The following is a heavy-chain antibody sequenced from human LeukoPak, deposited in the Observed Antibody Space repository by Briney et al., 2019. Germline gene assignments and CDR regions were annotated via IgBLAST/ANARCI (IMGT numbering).Heavy chain of an antibody. Sequence: HPGGSLRLSCAASGFTFSSYAMSWVRQAPGKGLEWVSAISGSGGSTYYADSVKGRFTISRDNSKNTLYLQMNSLRAEDTAVYYCAKGYSSGWFRSDFDYWGQGTLVTVSS. CDR2: ISGSGGST. CDR1: GFTFSSYA. V-gene: IGHV3-23*01. CDR3: AKGYSSGWFRSDFDY. J-gene: IGHJ4*02. D-gene: IGHD6-19*01.